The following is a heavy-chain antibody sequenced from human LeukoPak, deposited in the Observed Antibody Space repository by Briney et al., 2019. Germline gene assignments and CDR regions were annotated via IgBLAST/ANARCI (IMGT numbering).Heavy chain of an antibody. V-gene: IGHV1-18*01. CDR3: ARDTGSSPGDY. CDR2: ISAYNGDT. CDR1: GYTFTSYD. Sequence: GASVKVSCKASGYTFTSYDINWVRQVTGQGLEWMGWISAYNGDTNYAQNLQGRVTMTTDTSTSTAYMDLRSLRSDDTAVYYCARDTGSSPGDYWGQGTLVTVSS. D-gene: IGHD1-26*01. J-gene: IGHJ4*02.